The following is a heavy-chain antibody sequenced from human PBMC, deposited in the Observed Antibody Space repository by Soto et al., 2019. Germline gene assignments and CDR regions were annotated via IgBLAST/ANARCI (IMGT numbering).Heavy chain of an antibody. V-gene: IGHV6-1*01. J-gene: IGHJ4*02. CDR3: ARVLARSWYSSSYYFDY. Sequence: HSQTLSLTCAISGDSVSSNSAAWNWIRQSPSRGLEWLGRTYYRSKWYNDYAVSVKSRITINPDTSKNQFSLQLNSVTPEDTAVYYCARVLARSWYSSSYYFDYWGQGTLVTVSS. CDR2: TYYRSKWYN. CDR1: GDSVSSNSAA. D-gene: IGHD6-6*01.